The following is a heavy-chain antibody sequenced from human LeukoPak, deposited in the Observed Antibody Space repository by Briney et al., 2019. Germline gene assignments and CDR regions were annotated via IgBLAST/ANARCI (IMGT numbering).Heavy chain of an antibody. CDR3: AKGYSSGWYYFDY. J-gene: IGHJ4*02. CDR2: ISNSGVST. CDR1: GFTFSSYA. V-gene: IGHV3-23*01. D-gene: IGHD6-19*01. Sequence: TGGSLRLSCAASGFTFSSYAMSWARQAPGKGLEWVSAISNSGVSTYYADSVKGRFTISRDNSKNTLYLQMNSLRAEDTAVYYCAKGYSSGWYYFDYWGQGTLVTVSS.